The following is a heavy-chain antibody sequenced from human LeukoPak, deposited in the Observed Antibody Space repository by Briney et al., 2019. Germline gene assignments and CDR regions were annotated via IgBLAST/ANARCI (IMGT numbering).Heavy chain of an antibody. V-gene: IGHV3-48*04. D-gene: IGHD6-13*01. CDR1: EVSFKNYW. J-gene: IGHJ4*02. Sequence: GGSLRLSCAASEVSFKNYWMNWVRQAPGKGLEWVSYISSSSSTIYYADSVKGRFTISRDNAKNSLYLQMNSLRAEDTAAYYCARAARIAAAIDYWGQGTLVTVSS. CDR2: ISSSSSTI. CDR3: ARAARIAAAIDY.